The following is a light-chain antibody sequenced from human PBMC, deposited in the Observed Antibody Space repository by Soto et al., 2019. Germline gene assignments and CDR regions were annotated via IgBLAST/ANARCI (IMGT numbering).Light chain of an antibody. CDR2: NVR. J-gene: IGLJ1*01. Sequence: QSALTQPASVSGSPGQAITISCTGTSSDVGGHDSVSWYQHNPGKAPKLMIYNVRNRPSGVSNRFSASKSGNTASLTISGLPAEDEADYYCCSYTSSSTLVFGTGTKLTVL. CDR1: SSDVGGHDS. V-gene: IGLV2-14*01. CDR3: CSYTSSSTLV.